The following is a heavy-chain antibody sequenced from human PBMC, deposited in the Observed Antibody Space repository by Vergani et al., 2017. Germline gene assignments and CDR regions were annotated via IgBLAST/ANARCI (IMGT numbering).Heavy chain of an antibody. D-gene: IGHD3-9*01. V-gene: IGHV4-39*01. Sequence: QLQLPESGPGLVKPSETLSLTCTVSGGSISSSSYYWGWIRQPPGKGLEWIGSIYYSGSTYYNPSLKSRVTISVDTSKNQFSLKLSSVTAADTAVYYCARADILTGYSAFDYWGQGTLVTVSS. CDR2: IYYSGST. CDR1: GGSISSSSYY. J-gene: IGHJ4*02. CDR3: ARADILTGYSAFDY.